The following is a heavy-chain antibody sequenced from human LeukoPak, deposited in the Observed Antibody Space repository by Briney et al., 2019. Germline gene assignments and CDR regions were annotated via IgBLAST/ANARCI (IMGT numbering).Heavy chain of an antibody. D-gene: IGHD1-20*01. CDR2: ISWNSGSI. V-gene: IGHV3-9*01. J-gene: IGHJ5*02. CDR3: VKDRLPNWNDGENWFDP. Sequence: PGRSLRLSCAASGFTFDDYAMHWVRQAPGKGLEWVSGISWNSGSIGYADSVKGRFTISRDNAKNSLYLQMNSLRAEDTALYYCVKDRLPNWNDGENWFDPWGQGTLVTVSS. CDR1: GFTFDDYA.